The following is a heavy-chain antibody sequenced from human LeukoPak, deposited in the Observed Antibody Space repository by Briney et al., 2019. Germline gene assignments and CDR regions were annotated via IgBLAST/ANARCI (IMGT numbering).Heavy chain of an antibody. CDR3: ARERLAVIYYYYMDV. J-gene: IGHJ6*03. CDR2: VHISGST. Sequence: SETLSLTCTVSGGSISSGSYCWSWIRQPAGKGLEWIGHVHISGSTNYNSSLKSRVTISVDTSKNQFSLKLSSVTAADTSVYYCARERLAVIYYYYMDVWGKGTTVTVSS. V-gene: IGHV4-61*09. CDR1: GGSISSGSYC. D-gene: IGHD6-19*01.